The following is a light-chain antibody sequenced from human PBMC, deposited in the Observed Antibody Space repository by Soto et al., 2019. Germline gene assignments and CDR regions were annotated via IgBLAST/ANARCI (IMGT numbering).Light chain of an antibody. CDR2: SSS. Sequence: DIEMTQSPPILSVSPVEGATLSCLASQRISTNLAWYQHIPGQAPRLLIVSSSRRPTDVPARFSGSGSGTDFTLTISSLQSEDSAFYYCQQYNNLTPTFGQGTKVDIK. V-gene: IGKV3-15*01. CDR1: QRISTN. CDR3: QQYNNLTPT. J-gene: IGKJ1*01.